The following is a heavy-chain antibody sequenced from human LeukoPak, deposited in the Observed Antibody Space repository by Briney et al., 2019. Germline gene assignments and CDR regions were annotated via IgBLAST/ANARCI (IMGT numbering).Heavy chain of an antibody. CDR2: IIPILGTA. V-gene: IGHV1-69*13. CDR1: GYTFTGYY. J-gene: IGHJ6*02. Sequence: GASVKVSCKASGYTFTGYYMHWVRQARGQGLEWMGGIIPILGTANYAQKFQGRVTITADESTRTAYMELSSLRSEDTAVYYCARDGFYDDSGYYRSYYYYGMDVWGQGTTVTVSS. D-gene: IGHD3-22*01. CDR3: ARDGFYDDSGYYRSYYYYGMDV.